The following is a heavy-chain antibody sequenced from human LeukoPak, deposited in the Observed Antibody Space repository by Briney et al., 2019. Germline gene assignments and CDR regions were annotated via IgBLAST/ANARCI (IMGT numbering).Heavy chain of an antibody. CDR1: GFTFSSYA. CDR2: ISGSGGST. J-gene: IGHJ4*02. D-gene: IGHD3-22*01. Sequence: GGSLRLSCAASGFTFSSYAMSWVRQAPGKGLEWVSAISGSGGSTYYADSVKGRFTISRDNSKNTLYLQMNSLRAEDTAVYYCDYYDGSGNFDYWGQGTLVTVSS. V-gene: IGHV3-23*01. CDR3: DYYDGSGNFDY.